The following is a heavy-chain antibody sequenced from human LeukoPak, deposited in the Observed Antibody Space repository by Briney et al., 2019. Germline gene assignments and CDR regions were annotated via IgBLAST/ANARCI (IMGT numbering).Heavy chain of an antibody. Sequence: GGSLRLSCAASGFTFSSHWMHWVRQAPGKGLVWVSRINADGSGTTYADSVKGRFTISRDNAKNTLYLQMNSLRAEDTAVYYCARGPMSANFFAGDDWGQGTLVTVSS. CDR2: INADGSGT. CDR3: ARGPMSANFFAGDD. V-gene: IGHV3-74*01. CDR1: GFTFSSHW. D-gene: IGHD3-22*01. J-gene: IGHJ4*02.